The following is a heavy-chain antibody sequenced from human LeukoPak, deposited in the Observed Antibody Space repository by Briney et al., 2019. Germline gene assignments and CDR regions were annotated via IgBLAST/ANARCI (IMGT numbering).Heavy chain of an antibody. Sequence: QPGGSLRLSCAASGFTFSTYWMTRVRQAPGKGLEWVANIKEDGSEKNYVDSVKGRFTISRDNARNSLYLQLNSLRPEDTAVYYCARDRITEIGDQGTLVTVSS. J-gene: IGHJ4*02. CDR3: ARDRITEI. CDR2: IKEDGSEK. V-gene: IGHV3-7*01. CDR1: GFTFSTYW.